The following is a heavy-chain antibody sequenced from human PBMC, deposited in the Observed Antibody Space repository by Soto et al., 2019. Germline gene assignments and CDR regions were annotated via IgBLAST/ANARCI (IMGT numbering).Heavy chain of an antibody. Sequence: SLRLSCAASGFTFSSYGMHWVRQALGKGLEWVAVISYDGSNKYYADSVKGRFTISRDNSKNTLYLQMNSLRAEDTAVYYCAKGFSTVVTLYYFDYWGQGTLVTVSS. J-gene: IGHJ4*02. V-gene: IGHV3-30*18. CDR1: GFTFSSYG. CDR3: AKGFSTVVTLYYFDY. D-gene: IGHD4-17*01. CDR2: ISYDGSNK.